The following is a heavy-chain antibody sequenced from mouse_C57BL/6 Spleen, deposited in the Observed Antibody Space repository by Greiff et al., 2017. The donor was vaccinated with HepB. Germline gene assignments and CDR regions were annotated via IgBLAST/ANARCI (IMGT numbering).Heavy chain of an antibody. CDR1: GYTFTSYW. Sequence: VQLQQPGAELVKPGASVKMSCKASGYTFTSYWITWVRQRPGQGLEWIGDIYPGSGSTNYNEKFKSKATLTVDTSSSTAYMQLSSLTSEDSAVYYCAREGDIYYYAREGYWGQGTTLTVSS. V-gene: IGHV1-55*01. CDR3: AREGDIYYYAREGY. CDR2: IYPGSGST. J-gene: IGHJ2*01. D-gene: IGHD1-1*01.